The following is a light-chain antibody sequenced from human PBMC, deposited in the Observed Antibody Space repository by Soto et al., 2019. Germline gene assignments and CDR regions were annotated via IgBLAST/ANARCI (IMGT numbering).Light chain of an antibody. J-gene: IGLJ2*01. Sequence: NFMLTQPHSVSESPGKTVTISCTRSSGSNASNYVQWYQQRPGSAPTTVIYEDNQRPSGVPDRFSGSIDSSSNSASLTISGLKTEDEADYYCQSYDSSNSVVFGGGTQLTVL. CDR3: QSYDSSNSVV. V-gene: IGLV6-57*04. CDR2: EDN. CDR1: SGSNASNY.